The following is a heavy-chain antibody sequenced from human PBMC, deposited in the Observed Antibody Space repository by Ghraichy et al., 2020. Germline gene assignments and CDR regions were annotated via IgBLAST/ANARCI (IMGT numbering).Heavy chain of an antibody. CDR1: GGSVSSGSYY. Sequence: SETLSLTCTVSGGSVSSGSYYWSWIRQPPGKGLEWIGYIYYSGSTNYNPSLKSRVTISVDTSKNQFSLKLSSVTAADTAVYYCASEEVVVVPAAGQYYYYYYGMDVWGQGTTVTVSS. CDR3: ASEEVVVVPAAGQYYYYYYGMDV. V-gene: IGHV4-61*01. J-gene: IGHJ6*02. CDR2: IYYSGST. D-gene: IGHD2-2*01.